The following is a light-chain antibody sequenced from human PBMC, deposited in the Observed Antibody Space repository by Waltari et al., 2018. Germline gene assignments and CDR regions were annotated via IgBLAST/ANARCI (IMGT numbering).Light chain of an antibody. Sequence: WYQQHPGRAPKLMLYDVIKRPSGVSARFSGSKSADTASLTILGLQAEDEADYYCNSYATANSWVFGGGTKLTVL. CDR3: NSYATANSWV. CDR2: DVI. J-gene: IGLJ3*02. V-gene: IGLV2-14*04.